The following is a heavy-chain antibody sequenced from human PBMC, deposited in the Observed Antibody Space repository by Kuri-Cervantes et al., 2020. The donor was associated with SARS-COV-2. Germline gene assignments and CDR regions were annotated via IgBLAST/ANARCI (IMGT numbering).Heavy chain of an antibody. V-gene: IGHV3-30*02. J-gene: IGHJ4*02. CDR2: IRYDGDIA. D-gene: IGHD1-7*01. CDR1: GFSFSSYG. Sequence: GGSLRLSCAASGFSFSSYGAHWIRQAPGKGLEWVAFIRYDGDIAYYGESVEGRFTISRDNSKNTLFLQLTGLRAEDMAVYYCASELMYYFDYWGQGTLVTVSS. CDR3: ASELMYYFDY.